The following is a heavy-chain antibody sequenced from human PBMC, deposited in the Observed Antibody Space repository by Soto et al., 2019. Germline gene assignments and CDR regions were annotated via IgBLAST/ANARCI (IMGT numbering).Heavy chain of an antibody. J-gene: IGHJ5*02. CDR3: ARSYYDFWSGYYTSWFDP. D-gene: IGHD3-3*01. V-gene: IGHV1-8*01. CDR2: MNPNSGNT. Sequence: QVQLVQSGAEVKKPGASVKVSCKASGYTFTSYDINWVRQATGQGLEWMGWMNPNSGNTGYAQKFQGRVTMTRNTSISTAYMELSSLRSEDTAVYYCARSYYDFWSGYYTSWFDPWGQGTLVTVSS. CDR1: GYTFTSYD.